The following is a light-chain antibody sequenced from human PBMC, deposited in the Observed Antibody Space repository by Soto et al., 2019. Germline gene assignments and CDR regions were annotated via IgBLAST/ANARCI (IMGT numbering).Light chain of an antibody. CDR3: AAWDDSLRAVV. CDR1: RSNIGTYA. CDR2: RNH. V-gene: IGLV1-44*01. J-gene: IGLJ2*01. Sequence: HSVLTQSPSASVTPGQRVTISFSGSRSNIGTYAVNWYQQLPGAAPTLLIFRNHQRPSGVPDRFSGSKSGTSASLAISGPQSEDEADYYCAAWDDSLRAVVFGGGTKLTVL.